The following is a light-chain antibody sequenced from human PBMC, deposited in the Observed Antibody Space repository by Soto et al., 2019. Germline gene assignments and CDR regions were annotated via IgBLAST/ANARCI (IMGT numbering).Light chain of an antibody. Sequence: QSVLTQPPSASGTPGQRVTISCSGSTSNIGSKTVSWYQQLPGSAPRVLIYNDYERPSGVPDRFSGSKSGTSASLGISGLRSEDEADYFCAVWDDSLSGVVFGGGTKLTVL. V-gene: IGLV1-44*01. CDR2: NDY. CDR3: AVWDDSLSGVV. CDR1: TSNIGSKT. J-gene: IGLJ2*01.